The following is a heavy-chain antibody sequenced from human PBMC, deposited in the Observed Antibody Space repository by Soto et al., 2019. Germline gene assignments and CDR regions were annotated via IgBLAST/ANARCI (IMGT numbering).Heavy chain of an antibody. CDR1: GGSVSSYH. D-gene: IGHD3-22*01. J-gene: IGHJ4*02. Sequence: QVQLQESGPGLVKPSETLSLTCSVSGGSVSSYHCSWIRQPPGKGLEWIGWIGYVNNVGSTHYNPSLTSRVTMSEDTAKNQFSLRLSSVTAAATALYYCACTRKWLPFDNWGQGTLVTVSS. CDR3: ACTRKWLPFDN. CDR2: VNNVGST. V-gene: IGHV4-4*08.